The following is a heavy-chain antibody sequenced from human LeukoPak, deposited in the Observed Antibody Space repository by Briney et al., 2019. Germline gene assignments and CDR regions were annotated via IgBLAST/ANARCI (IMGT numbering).Heavy chain of an antibody. CDR2: INHSGST. CDR3: ARRVLYYYGSGSYYRGFDY. Sequence: SETLSLTCAVYGGSFSGYYWSWIRQPPGKGLEWIGEINHSGSTNYNPSLKSRVTISVDTSKNQFSLKLSSVTAADTAVYYCARRVLYYYGSGSYYRGFDYWGQGTLVTVSS. D-gene: IGHD3-10*01. CDR1: GGSFSGYY. V-gene: IGHV4-34*01. J-gene: IGHJ4*02.